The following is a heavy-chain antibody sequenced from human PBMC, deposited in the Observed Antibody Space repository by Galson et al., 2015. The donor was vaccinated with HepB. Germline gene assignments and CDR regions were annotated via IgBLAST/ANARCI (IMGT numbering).Heavy chain of an antibody. Sequence: SVKVSCKASGYTFTSYAMHWVRQAPGQRLEWMGWINAGNGNTKYSQKFQGRVTITRDTSASTAYMELSSLRSEDTAVYYCARAVRFLVPDFDYWGQGTLVTVSS. D-gene: IGHD6-13*01. CDR3: ARAVRFLVPDFDY. CDR1: GYTFTSYA. CDR2: INAGNGNT. J-gene: IGHJ4*02. V-gene: IGHV1-3*01.